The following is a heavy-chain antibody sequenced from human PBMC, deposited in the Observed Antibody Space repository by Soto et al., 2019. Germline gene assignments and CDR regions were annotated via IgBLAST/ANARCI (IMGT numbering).Heavy chain of an antibody. J-gene: IGHJ5*02. V-gene: IGHV4-30-4*01. CDR2: IYYSGST. D-gene: IGHD3-3*01. CDR3: ARERFWKGWFDP. Sequence: PSESLSLSCTFSVGSISIGDYSWSWIRQPPGKGLEWIGYIYYSGSTYYNPSLKSRVTISVDTSKNQFSLKLSSVTAADTAVYYCARERFWKGWFDPWGQGTMVTVSS. CDR1: VGSISIGDYS.